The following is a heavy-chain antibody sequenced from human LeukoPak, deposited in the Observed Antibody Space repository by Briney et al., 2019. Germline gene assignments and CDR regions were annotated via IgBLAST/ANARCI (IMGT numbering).Heavy chain of an antibody. Sequence: SETLSLTCTVSGGSISSYYWSWIRQPPGKGLEWIGYTYYSGSTNYNPSLKSRVTISVDTSKNQFSLKLSSVTAADTAVYYCARDSQGYFDLWGRGTLVTVSS. CDR2: TYYSGST. J-gene: IGHJ2*01. CDR1: GGSISSYY. V-gene: IGHV4-59*01. CDR3: ARDSQGYFDL.